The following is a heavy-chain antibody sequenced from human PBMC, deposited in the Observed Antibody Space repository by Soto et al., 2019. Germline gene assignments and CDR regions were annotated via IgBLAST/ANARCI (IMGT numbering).Heavy chain of an antibody. CDR2: IIPIFGTA. CDR1: GGTFSSYA. CDR3: ASSPLTIVVVVAAKYYFDY. D-gene: IGHD2-15*01. J-gene: IGHJ4*02. V-gene: IGHV1-69*01. Sequence: QVQLVQSGAEVKKPGSSVKVSCKASGGTFSSYAISWVRQAPGQGLEWMGGIIPIFGTANYAQKFQGRVTITADESTSTAYMELSSLRSEDSAVSYCASSPLTIVVVVAAKYYFDYWGQGTLVTVSS.